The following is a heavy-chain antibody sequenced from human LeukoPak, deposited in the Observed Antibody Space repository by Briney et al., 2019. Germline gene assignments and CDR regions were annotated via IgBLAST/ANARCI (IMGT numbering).Heavy chain of an antibody. CDR2: IYYSGST. J-gene: IGHJ4*02. D-gene: IGHD4-23*01. CDR3: ARVYGGNSGDYFDY. Sequence: SETLSLTCTVSGGSISSYYWSWVRQPPGKGLEWVGYIYYSGSTNYNPSLKSRVTISVDTSKNQFSLKLSSVTAADTAVYYCARVYGGNSGDYFDYWGQGTLVTVSS. V-gene: IGHV4-59*01. CDR1: GGSISSYY.